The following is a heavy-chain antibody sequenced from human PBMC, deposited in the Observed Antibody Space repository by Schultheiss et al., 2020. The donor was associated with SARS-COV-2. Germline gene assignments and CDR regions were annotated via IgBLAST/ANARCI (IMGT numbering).Heavy chain of an antibody. D-gene: IGHD3-16*02. J-gene: IGHJ6*02. Sequence: SETLSLTCAVSGGSISSSNWWSWVRQPPGKGLEWIGEIYHSGSTNYNPSLKSRVTISVDKSKNQFSLKLSSVTAADTAVYYCARDSRQDYDYVWGSYRYTFYYYYGMDVWGQGTTVTVSS. CDR1: GGSISSSNW. CDR2: IYHSGST. V-gene: IGHV4-4*02. CDR3: ARDSRQDYDYVWGSYRYTFYYYYGMDV.